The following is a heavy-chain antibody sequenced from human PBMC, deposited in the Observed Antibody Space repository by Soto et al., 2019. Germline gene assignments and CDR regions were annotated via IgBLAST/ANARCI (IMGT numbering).Heavy chain of an antibody. CDR2: IYYSGGT. CDR1: GGSISSSNW. V-gene: IGHV4-4*02. D-gene: IGHD3-3*01. Sequence: QVQLQESGPGLVKASGTLSLTCAVSGGSISSSNWWSWVRQPPGKGLEWIGEIYYSGGTNYNPSLKSRVTISVDKSKNRFPLNLTSVTAADTAVYYCARFNGFWSGFSMYNYYGMDVWGQGTTVSVSS. J-gene: IGHJ6*02. CDR3: ARFNGFWSGFSMYNYYGMDV.